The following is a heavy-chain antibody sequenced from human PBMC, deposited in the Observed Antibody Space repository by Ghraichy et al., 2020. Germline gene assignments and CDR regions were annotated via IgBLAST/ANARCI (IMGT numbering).Heavy chain of an antibody. V-gene: IGHV1-2*02. D-gene: IGHD3-10*01. CDR3: AREPIWFGESFGAFDI. CDR2: INPNSGGT. CDR1: GYTFTGYY. Sequence: ASVKVSCKASGYTFTGYYMHWVRQAPGQGLEWMGWINPNSGGTNYAQKFQGRVTMTRDTSISTAYMELSRLRSDDTAVYYCAREPIWFGESFGAFDIWGQGTMVTVSS. J-gene: IGHJ3*02.